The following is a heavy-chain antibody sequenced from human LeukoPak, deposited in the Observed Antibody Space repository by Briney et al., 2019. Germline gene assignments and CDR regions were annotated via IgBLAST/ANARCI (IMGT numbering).Heavy chain of an antibody. J-gene: IGHJ4*02. V-gene: IGHV4-39*07. CDR1: GGSISSGGYY. Sequence: SETLSLTCTVSGGSISSGGYYWSWIRQPPGKGLEWIGGINHSGSTNYNPSLKSRVTISVDTSKNQFSLKLSSVTAADTAVYYCATNGPISNFDYWGQGTLVTVSS. D-gene: IGHD3-3*02. CDR3: ATNGPISNFDY. CDR2: INHSGST.